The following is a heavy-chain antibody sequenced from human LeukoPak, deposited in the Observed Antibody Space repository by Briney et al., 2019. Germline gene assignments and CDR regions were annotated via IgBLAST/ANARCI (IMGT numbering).Heavy chain of an antibody. CDR2: IYYSGST. Sequence: SETLSLTRTVSGGSISSSSYYWGWIRQPPGKGLEWIGSIYYSGSTYYNPSLKSRVTISVDTSKNQFSLKLRSVTAADTAVYYCARAAGLNWFDPWGQGTLVTVSS. V-gene: IGHV4-39*01. D-gene: IGHD6-13*01. CDR1: GGSISSSSYY. J-gene: IGHJ5*02. CDR3: ARAAGLNWFDP.